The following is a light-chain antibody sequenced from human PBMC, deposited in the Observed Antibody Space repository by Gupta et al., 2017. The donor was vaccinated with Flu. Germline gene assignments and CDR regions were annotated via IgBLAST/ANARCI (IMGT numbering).Light chain of an antibody. Sequence: NSCSGNGTDVGNNYVCWYQQHTRTAPKLLIYENNKRPSGIPDRFSGSESGTTATVGITGHHTGDAADYHCGASDSTVNVYVFGGGTKLTVL. CDR2: ENN. J-gene: IGLJ3*02. V-gene: IGLV1-51*02. CDR1: GTDVGNNY. CDR3: GASDSTVNVYV.